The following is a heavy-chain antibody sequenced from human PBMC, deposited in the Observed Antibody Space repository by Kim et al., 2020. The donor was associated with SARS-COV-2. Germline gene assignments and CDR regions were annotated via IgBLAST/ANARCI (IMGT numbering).Heavy chain of an antibody. CDR2: IYHSGST. Sequence: SETLSLTCTVSGYSISSGYYWGWIRQPPGKGLEWIGSIYHSGSTYYNPSLKSRVTISVDTSKNQFSLKLSSVTAADTAVYYCARVSADSHPYYYFDYWGQGTLVTVSS. V-gene: IGHV4-38-2*02. CDR1: GYSISSGYY. J-gene: IGHJ4*02. CDR3: ARVSADSHPYYYFDY. D-gene: IGHD3-22*01.